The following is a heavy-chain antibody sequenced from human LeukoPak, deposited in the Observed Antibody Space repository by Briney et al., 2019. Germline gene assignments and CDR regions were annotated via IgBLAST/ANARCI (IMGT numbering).Heavy chain of an antibody. D-gene: IGHD3-10*01. CDR3: ARGVRVGGDLFDP. J-gene: IGHJ5*02. CDR1: GVSINSSY. Sequence: SEALSLTCTVTGVSINSSYWSWFRQPPGKGLEWIGYMYFTGSISYNPSLKSPVTITLDTSKNQFSLKLSSVTAADKAVYYCARGVRVGGDLFDPWGQGTLVTVSS. CDR2: MYFTGSI. V-gene: IGHV4-59*01.